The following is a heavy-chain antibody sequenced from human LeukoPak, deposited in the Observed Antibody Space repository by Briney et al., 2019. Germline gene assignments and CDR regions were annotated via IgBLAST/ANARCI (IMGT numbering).Heavy chain of an antibody. V-gene: IGHV4-31*03. Sequence: SQTLSLTCTVSGGSISSGGYYWSWIRQHPGKGLEWIGYIYYSGSTYYNPSLKSRVTISVDTSKNQFSLKLSSVTAADTAVYYWARDTFFSSSWYEGGIQYYYGMDVWGQGTTVTVSS. CDR1: GGSISSGGYY. D-gene: IGHD6-13*01. J-gene: IGHJ6*02. CDR2: IYYSGST. CDR3: ARDTFFSSSWYEGGIQYYYGMDV.